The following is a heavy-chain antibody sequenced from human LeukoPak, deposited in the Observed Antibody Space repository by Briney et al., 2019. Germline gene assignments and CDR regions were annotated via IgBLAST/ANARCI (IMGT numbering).Heavy chain of an antibody. J-gene: IGHJ5*02. CDR1: GYTFTGYY. V-gene: IGHV1-2*02. CDR3: ARTYYDYVWGSYRFHWFDP. CDR2: INPNSGGT. Sequence: ASVKVSCKASGYTFTGYYMHWVRQAPGQGLEWMGWINPNSGGTNYAQKFPGRVTMTRDTSISTAYMELSRLRSDDTAVYYCARTYYDYVWGSYRFHWFDPWGQGTLVTVSS. D-gene: IGHD3-16*02.